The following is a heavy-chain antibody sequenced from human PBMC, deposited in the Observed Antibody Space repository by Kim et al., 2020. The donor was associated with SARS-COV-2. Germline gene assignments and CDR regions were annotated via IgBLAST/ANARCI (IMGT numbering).Heavy chain of an antibody. V-gene: IGHV2-5*02. CDR1: GFSLSTNGVG. Sequence: SGPTLVKPTQTLTLTCTFSGFSLSTNGVGVGWIRQPPGRALEWLALIYWDGDTRYSPSLKSRLTITKDTSQNQVVLTMTNMDPVDTATYYCARRRVAARPYYFDYWGQGTLLTVSS. CDR3: ARRRVAARPYYFDY. J-gene: IGHJ4*02. D-gene: IGHD6-6*01. CDR2: IYWDGDT.